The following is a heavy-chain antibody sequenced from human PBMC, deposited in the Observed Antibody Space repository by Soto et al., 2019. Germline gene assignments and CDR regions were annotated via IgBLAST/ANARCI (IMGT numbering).Heavy chain of an antibody. J-gene: IGHJ6*02. V-gene: IGHV1-69*13. CDR1: GGTFSSYA. CDR2: IIPIFGTA. CDR3: ARTDCSSTSCYVYYYYYGMDV. D-gene: IGHD2-2*01. Sequence: SVKVSCKASGGTFSSYAISWVRQAPGQGLEWMGGIIPIFGTANYAQKFQGRVTITADESTSTAYMELSSLRSEDTAVYYCARTDCSSTSCYVYYYYYGMDVWGQGTTVTAP.